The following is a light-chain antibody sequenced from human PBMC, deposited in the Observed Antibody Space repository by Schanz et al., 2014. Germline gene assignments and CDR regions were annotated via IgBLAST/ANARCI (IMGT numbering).Light chain of an antibody. CDR2: GAS. J-gene: IGKJ4*01. Sequence: EIVLTQSPGTLSLSPGERATLSCRASQSVSSSYLAWYQQKPGQAPRLLIYGASNRATGIPARFSGSWSGTDFTLTISSLEPEDFAFYYCQQRITWPLGFGGGTKVEIK. CDR1: QSVSSSY. V-gene: IGKV3D-20*02. CDR3: QQRITWPLG.